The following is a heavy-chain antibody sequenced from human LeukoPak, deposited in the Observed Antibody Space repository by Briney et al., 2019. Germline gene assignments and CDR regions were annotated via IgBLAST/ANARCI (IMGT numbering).Heavy chain of an antibody. CDR2: ISGGGERA. Sequence: GGSLRLSCVGSGFSFSTYAMSWVRQAPGGGLEWVSTISGGGERAYYADSVKGRFTISRDNAKNSLYLQMNSLRAEDTAVYYCARSDSGSPNWFDPWGQGTLVTVSS. D-gene: IGHD1-26*01. CDR3: ARSDSGSPNWFDP. V-gene: IGHV3-23*01. J-gene: IGHJ5*02. CDR1: GFSFSTYA.